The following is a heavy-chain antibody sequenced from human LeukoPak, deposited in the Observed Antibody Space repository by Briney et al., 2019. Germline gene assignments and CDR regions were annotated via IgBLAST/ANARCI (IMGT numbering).Heavy chain of an antibody. Sequence: GGSLRLSCAASGFSFTTYSMNWVRQAPGKGLEWVSSISSSSSYIYYADSVKGRFTISRDNAKNSLYLQMNSLRAEDTAVYYCARFVRAYCGGDCRDAFDYWGQGTLVTVSS. J-gene: IGHJ4*02. V-gene: IGHV3-21*01. D-gene: IGHD2-21*02. CDR1: GFSFTTYS. CDR2: ISSSSSYI. CDR3: ARFVRAYCGGDCRDAFDY.